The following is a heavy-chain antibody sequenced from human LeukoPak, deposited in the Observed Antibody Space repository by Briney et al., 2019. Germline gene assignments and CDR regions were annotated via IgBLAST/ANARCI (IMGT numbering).Heavy chain of an antibody. CDR1: GFTFSSYG. CDR2: ISYDGSNK. V-gene: IGHV3-30*18. CDR3: AKDIIVVVTAPSFDY. Sequence: GGSLRLSCAASGFTFSSYGTHWVRQAPGKGLEWVAVISYDGSNKYYADSVKGRFTISRDNSKNTLYLQMNSLRAEDTAVYYCAKDIIVVVTAPSFDYWGQGTLVTVSS. J-gene: IGHJ4*02. D-gene: IGHD2-21*02.